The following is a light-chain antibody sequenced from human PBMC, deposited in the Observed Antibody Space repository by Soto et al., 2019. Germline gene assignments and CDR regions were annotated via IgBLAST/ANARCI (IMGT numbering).Light chain of an antibody. Sequence: QSALTQPRSVSGSPGQSVTISCTGTSSDVGGYNYVSWYEQHPVKAPKLMIYDVTKRPSGVPDRFSGSKSGNTASLTISGLQAEDEADYYCCSYAGSYPGVFGTGTKVTVL. V-gene: IGLV2-11*01. CDR2: DVT. J-gene: IGLJ1*01. CDR3: CSYAGSYPGV. CDR1: SSDVGGYNY.